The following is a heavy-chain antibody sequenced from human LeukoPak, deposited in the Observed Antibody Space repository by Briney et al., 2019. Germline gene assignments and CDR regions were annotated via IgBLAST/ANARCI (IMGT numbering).Heavy chain of an antibody. J-gene: IGHJ6*03. D-gene: IGHD1-26*01. CDR1: GFTFSNYA. V-gene: IGHV3-23*01. CDR2: ISGSGAST. Sequence: GGSLRLSCAASGFTFSNYAMSWVRQAPGKGLEWVSGISGSGASTNYADSVKGRFTISRDNSKNTLYLQMNSLRAEDTAVYYCAKGRGWEASYYYYYMDVWGKGTTVTISS. CDR3: AKGRGWEASYYYYYMDV.